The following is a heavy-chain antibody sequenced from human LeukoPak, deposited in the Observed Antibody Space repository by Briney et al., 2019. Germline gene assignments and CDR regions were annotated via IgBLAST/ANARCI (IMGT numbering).Heavy chain of an antibody. CDR1: GFIVRRNH. J-gene: IGHJ4*02. CDR3: AREMGGYPFDY. Sequence: GGSLRLTCTAFGFIVRRNHINWVRQAPGKGLEWVSITYSGDTTYYADSVKGRFIISRDDSKNTLSLQMNDLRVEDTAVYYCAREMGGYPFDYWGQGTLVTVSS. D-gene: IGHD5-12*01. V-gene: IGHV3-66*01. CDR2: TYSGDTT.